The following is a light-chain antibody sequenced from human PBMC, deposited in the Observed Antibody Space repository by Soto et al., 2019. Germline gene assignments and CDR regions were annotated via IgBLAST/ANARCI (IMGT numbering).Light chain of an antibody. V-gene: IGKV1-5*01. Sequence: DIQMTQSPSTLYASVGARVTITCRASQSISSWLAWYQQKPGKAPKLLIYDASSLESGVPSRFSCSGSGTEFTLTISSLQPDDFATYYCQQYKSYWTFGQGTKVDIK. J-gene: IGKJ1*01. CDR2: DAS. CDR3: QQYKSYWT. CDR1: QSISSW.